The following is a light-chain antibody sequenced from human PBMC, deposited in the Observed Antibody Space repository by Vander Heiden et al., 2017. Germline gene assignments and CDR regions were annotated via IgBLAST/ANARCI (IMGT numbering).Light chain of an antibody. J-gene: IGKJ1*01. CDR3: QQYYSTPRT. CDR2: WAS. V-gene: IGKV4-1*01. Sequence: DIVMTQPPDSLAVFLGERATTTRKSSQSVLYSSNNKNYLAWYQQKPGQPPKLLIYWASTRESGVPDRFSGSGSGTDFTLTISSLQAEDVAVYYCQQYYSTPRTFGQGTKVEIK. CDR1: QSVLYSSNNKNY.